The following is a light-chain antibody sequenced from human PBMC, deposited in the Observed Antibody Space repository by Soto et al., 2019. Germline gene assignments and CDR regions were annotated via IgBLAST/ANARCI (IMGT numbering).Light chain of an antibody. CDR2: GAS. J-gene: IGKJ4*01. CDR3: QQVNSFPLT. CDR1: QGISTY. Sequence: IQLTQSPSSLSASVGDRVTMTCWASQGISTYLAWYQQKAGKAPKLLIYGASALQSGVPSRFSGSGSGTDFTLTISSLQPEDFATYYCQQVNSFPLTFGGGTKVEIK. V-gene: IGKV1-9*01.